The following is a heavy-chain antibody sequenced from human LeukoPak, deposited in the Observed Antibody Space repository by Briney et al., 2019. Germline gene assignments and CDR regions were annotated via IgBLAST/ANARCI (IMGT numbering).Heavy chain of an antibody. J-gene: IGHJ4*02. CDR2: INHSGST. Sequence: SETLSLTCAVYGGSFSGYYWSWIRQPPGKGLEWIGEINHSGSTNYNPSLKSRVTISVDTSKNQFSLKLSSVTAADTAMYYCARPDYYDSSGYYGNFDYWGQGTLVTVSS. CDR3: ARPDYYDSSGYYGNFDY. CDR1: GGSFSGYY. D-gene: IGHD3-22*01. V-gene: IGHV4-34*01.